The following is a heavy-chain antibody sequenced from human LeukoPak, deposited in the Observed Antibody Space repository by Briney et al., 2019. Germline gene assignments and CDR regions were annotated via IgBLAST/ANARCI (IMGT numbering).Heavy chain of an antibody. J-gene: IGHJ4*02. V-gene: IGHV3-21*01. CDR2: TSISSTYR. CDR1: GFTFGTYT. Sequence: GGSLRPSGAASGFTFGTYTMNWGRQAPGKGLEWVSSTSISSTYRYYADSVKGRFTMSRDNAKNSLFLQMNSLRAEDTAVYSCARDQPDTAFEYWGQGTLVTVSS. D-gene: IGHD5-18*01. CDR3: ARDQPDTAFEY.